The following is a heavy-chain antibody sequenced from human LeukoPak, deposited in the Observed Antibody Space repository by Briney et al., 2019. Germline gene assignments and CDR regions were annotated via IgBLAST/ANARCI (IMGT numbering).Heavy chain of an antibody. D-gene: IGHD3-22*01. V-gene: IGHV3-30*02. J-gene: IGHJ3*02. Sequence: GGSLRLSCAASGFTFSSYGMHWVRQAPGKGLEWVAFIRYDGSNKYYTDSVKGRFTISRDNSKNTLYLQMNSLRAEDTAVYYCAKVPYYYDTRGYDAFDIWGQGTKVTVSS. CDR1: GFTFSSYG. CDR2: IRYDGSNK. CDR3: AKVPYYYDTRGYDAFDI.